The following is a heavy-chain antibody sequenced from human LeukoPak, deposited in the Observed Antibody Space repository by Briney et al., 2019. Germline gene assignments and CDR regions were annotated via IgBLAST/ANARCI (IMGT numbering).Heavy chain of an antibody. V-gene: IGHV1-18*01. CDR2: ISAYNGNT. J-gene: IGHJ4*02. D-gene: IGHD5-18*01. CDR3: AREAVDTAMVTSDY. Sequence: ASVKVSCKASGYTFTSHGISWVRQAPGQGLEWMGWISAYNGNTNYAQKLQGRVTMTTSTSTAYMELRSLRSDDTAVYYCAREAVDTAMVTSDYWGQGTLVTVSS. CDR1: GYTFTSHG.